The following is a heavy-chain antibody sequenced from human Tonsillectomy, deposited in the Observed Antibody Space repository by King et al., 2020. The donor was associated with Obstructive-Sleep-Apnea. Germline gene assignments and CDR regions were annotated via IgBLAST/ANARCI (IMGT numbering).Heavy chain of an antibody. D-gene: IGHD6-19*01. CDR1: GFTFSNAW. Sequence: VQLVESGGGLVKPGGSLRLSCAASGFTFSNAWMSWVRQAPGKGLEWVGRIKSKTDGGTTDYAAPVKGRFTISRDDSKNTLYLQMNSLKTEDAAVYYCTTEVYGSGWHRLDYWGQGTLVTVSS. CDR3: TTEVYGSGWHRLDY. J-gene: IGHJ4*02. CDR2: IKSKTDGGTT. V-gene: IGHV3-15*01.